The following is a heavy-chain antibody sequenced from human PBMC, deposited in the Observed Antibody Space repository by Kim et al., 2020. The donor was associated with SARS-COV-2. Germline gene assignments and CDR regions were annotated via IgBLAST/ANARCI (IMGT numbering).Heavy chain of an antibody. V-gene: IGHV4-38-2*02. CDR2: IYHSGST. CDR3: AKRYCSGGSCYHIQH. Sequence: SETLSLTCTVSGYSISSGYYWGWIRQPPGKGLEWIGSIYHSGSTYYNPSLKSRVTISVDTSKNQFSLKLSSVTAADTAVYYCAKRYCSGGSCYHIQHWGQGTLVTVSS. D-gene: IGHD2-15*01. CDR1: GYSISSGYY. J-gene: IGHJ1*01.